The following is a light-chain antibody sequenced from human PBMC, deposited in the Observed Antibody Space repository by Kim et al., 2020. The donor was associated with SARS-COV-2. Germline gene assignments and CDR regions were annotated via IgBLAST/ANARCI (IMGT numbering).Light chain of an antibody. CDR3: QQSHTAPSLN. J-gene: IGKJ4*01. V-gene: IGKV1-39*01. Sequence: DIQMTQSPPSLSASVGDRVTIVCRASQSISTYLNWYQQKPGKAPKLLIYAASNLQSGVPSRFSGSGSGTDFTLTISSLQPEDFAAYYCQQSHTAPSLNVGGGNKVDIK. CDR1: QSISTY. CDR2: AAS.